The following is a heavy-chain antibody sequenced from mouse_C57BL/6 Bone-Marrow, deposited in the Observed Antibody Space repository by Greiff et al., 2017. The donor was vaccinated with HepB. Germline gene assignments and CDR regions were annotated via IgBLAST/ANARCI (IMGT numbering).Heavy chain of an antibody. CDR2: INPNNGGT. J-gene: IGHJ2*01. CDR3: ARYWVYFDY. CDR1: GYTFTDYY. V-gene: IGHV1-26*01. Sequence: VQLQQSGPELVKPGASVKISCKASGYTFTDYYMNWVKQSHGKSLEWIGDINPNNGGTSYNQKFKGKATLTVDKSSSTAYMELRSLTSEDSTVYYCARYWVYFDYWGQGTTLPVSS.